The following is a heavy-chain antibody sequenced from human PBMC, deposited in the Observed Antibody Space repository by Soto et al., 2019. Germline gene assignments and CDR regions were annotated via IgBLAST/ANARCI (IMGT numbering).Heavy chain of an antibody. CDR3: ARWDGDYGFDY. V-gene: IGHV1-8*01. Sequence: QVQLVQSGAEVKKHGASVKVSCKASGYTFTIYDINWVRQTTGQGLEWMGWMIPNSGTTGYAQKFQGRVTMTRNTPVSTAYMELSSLRSEDTAVYYCARWDGDYGFDYWGQGTLVTVSS. CDR1: GYTFTIYD. CDR2: MIPNSGTT. J-gene: IGHJ4*02. D-gene: IGHD4-17*01.